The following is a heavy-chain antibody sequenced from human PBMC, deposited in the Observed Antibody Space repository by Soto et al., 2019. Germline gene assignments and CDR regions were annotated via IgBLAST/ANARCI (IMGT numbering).Heavy chain of an antibody. CDR2: ISAYNGNT. D-gene: IGHD6-19*01. CDR1: GYTFTSYG. Sequence: ASGKVSCKASGYTFTSYGISWVRQAPGQGLEWMGWISAYNGNTNYAQKLQGRVTMTTDTSTSTAYMELRSLRSDDTAVYYCARGASQYSSGWLFDYWGQGTLVTVS. CDR3: ARGASQYSSGWLFDY. J-gene: IGHJ4*02. V-gene: IGHV1-18*01.